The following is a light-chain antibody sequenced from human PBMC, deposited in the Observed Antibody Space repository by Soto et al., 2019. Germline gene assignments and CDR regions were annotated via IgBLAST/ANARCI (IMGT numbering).Light chain of an antibody. V-gene: IGKV1-27*01. J-gene: IGKJ1*01. CDR2: AAS. CDR3: QKYSGAPPT. CDR1: QAIGTY. Sequence: DIQMTQSPSSLSTSVGDRVTITCRASQAIGTYLAWYQQKPGKVPKLLIYAASTLQSGVPSRFSGSGSGTDFTLTINSLQPEDVATYYCQKYSGAPPTFGQGTKVEIK.